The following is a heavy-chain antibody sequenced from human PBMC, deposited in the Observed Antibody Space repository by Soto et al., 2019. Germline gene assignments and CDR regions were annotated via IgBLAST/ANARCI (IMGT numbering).Heavy chain of an antibody. D-gene: IGHD3-16*01. CDR1: GGSISSYY. CDR3: ARDLGGGAPDPHYFDY. CDR2: IYYSGST. V-gene: IGHV4-59*01. J-gene: IGHJ4*02. Sequence: PSETLSLTCTVSGGSISSYYWSWIRQPPGKGLEWIGYIYYSGSTNYNPSLKSRVTISVDTSKNQFSLKLSSVTAADTAVYYCARDLGGGAPDPHYFDYWGQGTLVTVSS.